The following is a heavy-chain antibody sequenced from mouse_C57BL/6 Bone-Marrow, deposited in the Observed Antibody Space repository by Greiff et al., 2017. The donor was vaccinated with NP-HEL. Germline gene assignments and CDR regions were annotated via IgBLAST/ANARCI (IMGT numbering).Heavy chain of an antibody. CDR3: TRFITTVPNYFDY. D-gene: IGHD1-2*01. J-gene: IGHJ2*01. Sequence: QSGAELVRPGASVTLSCKASGYTFTDYEMHWVKQTPVHGLEWIGAIDPETGGTAYNQKFKGKAILTADKSSSTAYMELRSLTSEDSAVYYCTRFITTVPNYFDYWGQGTTLTVSS. CDR1: GYTFTDYE. CDR2: IDPETGGT. V-gene: IGHV1-15*01.